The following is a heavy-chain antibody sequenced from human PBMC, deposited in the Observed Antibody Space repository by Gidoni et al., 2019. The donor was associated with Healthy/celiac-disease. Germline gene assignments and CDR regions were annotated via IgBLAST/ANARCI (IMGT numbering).Heavy chain of an antibody. D-gene: IGHD1-26*01. V-gene: IGHV3-30-3*01. Sequence: QVQLVESGGGVVQPGRSLRLSCAASGFPFRSYAMHWVRQAPGKGLEWVAVISYDGSNKYYADSVKGRFTISRDNSKNTLYLQMNSLRAEDTAVYYCARENSGSYYLDAFDIWGQGTMVTVSS. J-gene: IGHJ3*02. CDR1: GFPFRSYA. CDR2: ISYDGSNK. CDR3: ARENSGSYYLDAFDI.